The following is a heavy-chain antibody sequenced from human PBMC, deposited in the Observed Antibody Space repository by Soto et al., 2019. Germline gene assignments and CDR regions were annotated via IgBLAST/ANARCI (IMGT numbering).Heavy chain of an antibody. Sequence: QVQLVESGGGVVQPGRSLRLACVVSGFTFSTYAMHWVRRAPGKGLEWVAVMSYDGGHKYYADSVKGRFTISRDNSKNKLYLQMNSMRGEDTAVYYCARVRNNYVFDYAMDVWGQGTTVTVSS. CDR2: MSYDGGHK. J-gene: IGHJ6*02. CDR1: GFTFSTYA. V-gene: IGHV3-30-3*01. D-gene: IGHD3-16*01. CDR3: ARVRNNYVFDYAMDV.